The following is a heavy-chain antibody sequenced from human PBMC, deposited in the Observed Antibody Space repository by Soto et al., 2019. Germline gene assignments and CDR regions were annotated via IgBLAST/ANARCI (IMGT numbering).Heavy chain of an antibody. V-gene: IGHV1-18*01. D-gene: IGHD6-19*01. Sequence: QVQLVQSGAEVKKPGASVKVSCRASGYTFTSYVISWVRQAPAQGLEWRGWISAYNGNTNFAQKLQGRVTMTTDTSTSIADMELGSLRSDDTSVYYCARVVATVAGPYGMDVWGQGTTVTVSS. CDR1: GYTFTSYV. J-gene: IGHJ6*02. CDR2: ISAYNGNT. CDR3: ARVVATVAGPYGMDV.